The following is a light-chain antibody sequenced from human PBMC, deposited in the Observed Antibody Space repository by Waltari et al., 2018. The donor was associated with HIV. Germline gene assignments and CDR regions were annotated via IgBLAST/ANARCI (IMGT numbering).Light chain of an antibody. J-gene: IGLJ3*02. CDR2: LAGSGNY. V-gene: IGLV4-60*03. CDR1: DGHSDYV. Sequence: QPVLTQSSSASASLGSSVELTCTLSDGHSDYVIAWHQQQPGKAPRYLMKLAGSGNYNMGSRVPSRFSGPSSGADRFLIIAKLQSGDEATYSCETWDSNTRVFAGGTELTVL. CDR3: ETWDSNTRV.